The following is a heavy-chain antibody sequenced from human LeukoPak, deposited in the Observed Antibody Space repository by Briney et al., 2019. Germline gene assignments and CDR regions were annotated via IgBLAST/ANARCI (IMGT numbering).Heavy chain of an antibody. J-gene: IGHJ4*02. D-gene: IGHD3-10*01. CDR1: GYTLTELS. CDR2: MNPNSGNT. Sequence: GASVKVSCKVSGYTLTELSMHWVRQATGQGLEWMGWMNPNSGNTGYAQKFQGRVTMTRNTSISTAYMELSSLRSEDTAVYYCARGRWHGSGSYYDYWGQGTLVTVSS. CDR3: ARGRWHGSGSYYDY. V-gene: IGHV1-8*01.